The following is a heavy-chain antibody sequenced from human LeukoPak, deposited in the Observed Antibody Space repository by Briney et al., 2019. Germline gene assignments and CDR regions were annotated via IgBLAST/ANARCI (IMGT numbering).Heavy chain of an antibody. CDR1: GGSISSYY. J-gene: IGHJ4*02. Sequence: PSETLSLTCTVSGGSISSYYWSWIRQPAGKGLEWIGRIYTSGSTNYNPSLKSRVTMSVDTSKNQFSLKRSSVTAADTAVYYCARVTYFDWLQFSFDYWGQGTLVTVSS. CDR3: ARVTYFDWLQFSFDY. D-gene: IGHD3-9*01. V-gene: IGHV4-4*07. CDR2: IYTSGST.